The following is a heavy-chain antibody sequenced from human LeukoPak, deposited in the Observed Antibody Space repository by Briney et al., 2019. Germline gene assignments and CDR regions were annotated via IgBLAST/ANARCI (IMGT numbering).Heavy chain of an antibody. CDR2: IKKDGSEE. D-gene: IGHD1-14*01. CDR3: ARSNPNRNALDL. Sequence: PGGSLRLSCAASRFTLNSYLMSWVRQAPGRGLEWVANIKKDGSEESYLDSVKGRFTVSRDNAKNSLFLQMNSLRGEDTAVYYCARSNPNRNALDLWGQGTMVTISS. V-gene: IGHV3-7*01. J-gene: IGHJ3*01. CDR1: RFTLNSYL.